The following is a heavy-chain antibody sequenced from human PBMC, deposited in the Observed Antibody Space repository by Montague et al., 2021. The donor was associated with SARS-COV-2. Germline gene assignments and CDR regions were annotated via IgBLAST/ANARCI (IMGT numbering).Heavy chain of an antibody. V-gene: IGHV4-59*13. CDR2: IYYSGST. CDR1: GXSISSYY. Sequence: SETLSLTCTVSGXSISSYYWSWIRQPPGKGLEWIGYIYYSGSTNYKPSPKSRVTISVDTSKNQFSLKLSSVTAADTAVYYCARDLGDYWGQGTLVTVSS. CDR3: ARDLGDY. J-gene: IGHJ4*02.